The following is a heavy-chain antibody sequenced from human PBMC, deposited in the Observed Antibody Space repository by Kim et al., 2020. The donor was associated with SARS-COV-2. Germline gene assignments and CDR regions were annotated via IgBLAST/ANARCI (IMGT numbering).Heavy chain of an antibody. Sequence: ASVKVSCKVSGYTLTELSMHWVRQAPGKGLEWMGGFDPDDGETIYAQKFQGRVTMTEDTSTDTAYMELSSLRSEDTAVYYCATYIWFGELSPFDYWGQGTLVTVSS. V-gene: IGHV1-24*01. D-gene: IGHD3-10*01. CDR3: ATYIWFGELSPFDY. J-gene: IGHJ4*02. CDR2: FDPDDGET. CDR1: GYTLTELS.